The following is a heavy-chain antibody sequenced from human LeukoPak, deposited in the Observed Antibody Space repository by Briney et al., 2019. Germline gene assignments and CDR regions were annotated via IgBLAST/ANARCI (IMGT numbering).Heavy chain of an antibody. CDR2: IKQDGSEK. Sequence: GGSLRLSCAASGFTFSSYWMSWVRQAPGKGLEWVANIKQDGSEKYYVDSVKGRFTISRDNAKNSLYLQMNSLRAEDTAVYYCAREPSPYSSSWYGNWFDPWGQGTLVTVSS. J-gene: IGHJ5*02. CDR1: GFTFSSYW. V-gene: IGHV3-7*01. CDR3: AREPSPYSSSWYGNWFDP. D-gene: IGHD6-13*01.